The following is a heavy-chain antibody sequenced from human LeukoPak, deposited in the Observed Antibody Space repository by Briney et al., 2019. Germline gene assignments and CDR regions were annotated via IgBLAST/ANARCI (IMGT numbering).Heavy chain of an antibody. J-gene: IGHJ6*02. CDR2: IYYTEST. D-gene: IGHD5-18*01. CDR3: ARETYGYWLDYGMDV. Sequence: PSETLSLTCTVSGGSISSGDFYWSWIRQHPGKGLEWIGYIYYTESTYYNPSLKSRLTISVDTSKNQFSLKLNSVTAADTAVYYCARETYGYWLDYGMDVWGQGTTVTVSS. V-gene: IGHV4-31*03. CDR1: GGSISSGDFY.